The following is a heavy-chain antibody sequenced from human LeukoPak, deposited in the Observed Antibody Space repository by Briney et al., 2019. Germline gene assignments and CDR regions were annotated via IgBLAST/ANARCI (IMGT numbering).Heavy chain of an antibody. CDR3: ARVVRDYYDSSGYYSLDY. V-gene: IGHV1-46*01. Sequence: VASVKVSCKASGYTFTSYYMHWVRQAPGQGLEWMGIINPSGGSTSYAQKFQGRVTMTRDTSTSTVYMELSSLRSEDTAVYYCARVVRDYYDSSGYYSLDYWGQGTLVTVSS. CDR1: GYTFTSYY. D-gene: IGHD3-22*01. J-gene: IGHJ4*02. CDR2: INPSGGST.